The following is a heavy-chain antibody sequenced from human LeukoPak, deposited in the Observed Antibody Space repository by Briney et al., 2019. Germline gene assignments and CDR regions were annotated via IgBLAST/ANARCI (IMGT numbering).Heavy chain of an antibody. CDR1: GFTFSSYA. V-gene: IGHV3-23*01. J-gene: IGHJ4*02. D-gene: IGHD5-12*01. CDR2: ISGSGGST. CDR3: AKPLRYSGYEEFDY. Sequence: GGSLRLSCAASGFTFSSYAMSWVRQAPGKGREWVSAISGSGGSTYYADSVKGRFTISRDNSKNTLYLQMNSLRAEDTAVYYCAKPLRYSGYEEFDYWGQGTLVTVSS.